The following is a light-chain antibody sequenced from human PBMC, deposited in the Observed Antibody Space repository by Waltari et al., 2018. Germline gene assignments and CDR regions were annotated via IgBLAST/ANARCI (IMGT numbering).Light chain of an antibody. J-gene: IGKJ1*01. Sequence: DIQMTQSPSSLSASVGDRVTITCRESQSISSYLNWYQQKPGKAPKLLIYAASSLQSWVPSRFSGSGSGTDFTLTISSLQPEDFATYYCQQSYSTPWTFGQGTKVEIK. CDR2: AAS. CDR3: QQSYSTPWT. V-gene: IGKV1-39*01. CDR1: QSISSY.